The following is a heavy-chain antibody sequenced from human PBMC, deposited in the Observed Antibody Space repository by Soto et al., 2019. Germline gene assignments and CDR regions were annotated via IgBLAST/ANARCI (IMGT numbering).Heavy chain of an antibody. Sequence: ASVKVCCKASGYTFTSYAMHWVRQAPGQRLEWMGWINAGNGNTKYSQKFQGRVTITRDTSASTAYMGLSSLRSEDTAVYYCARDPLGYCSSTSCYPYYYYGMDVWGQGTTVTVSS. D-gene: IGHD2-2*01. CDR1: GYTFTSYA. CDR2: INAGNGNT. V-gene: IGHV1-3*01. CDR3: ARDPLGYCSSTSCYPYYYYGMDV. J-gene: IGHJ6*02.